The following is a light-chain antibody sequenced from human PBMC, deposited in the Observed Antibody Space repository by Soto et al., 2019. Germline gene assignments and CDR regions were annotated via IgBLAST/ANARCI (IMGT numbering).Light chain of an antibody. V-gene: IGKV1-5*03. Sequence: DIQMTQSPSILSAYVGDRVTITCRASQSISSWLAWYQQKPGKAPNLLIHKASHLESGVPSRFSGSGSGTEFTLTISSLQPDDFATYYCQQYNSDSPWTFGQGTKVDIK. CDR1: QSISSW. CDR2: KAS. J-gene: IGKJ1*01. CDR3: QQYNSDSPWT.